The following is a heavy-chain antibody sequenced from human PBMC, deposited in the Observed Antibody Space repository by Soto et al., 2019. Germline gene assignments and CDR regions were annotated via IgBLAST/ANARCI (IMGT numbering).Heavy chain of an antibody. CDR3: ARDYMLRGRYYNWFDP. CDR1: GFIFSSYW. CDR2: INSDGRST. V-gene: IGHV3-74*01. D-gene: IGHD3-10*01. Sequence: EVQLVESGGGLVQPGGSLRLSCAASGFIFSSYWMHWVRQTPGKGLVWVARINSDGRSTTYADSVKGRFTISRYNARNTLYLQMASLRAEDTAVYYCARDYMLRGRYYNWFDPWGQGTLVTVSS. J-gene: IGHJ5*02.